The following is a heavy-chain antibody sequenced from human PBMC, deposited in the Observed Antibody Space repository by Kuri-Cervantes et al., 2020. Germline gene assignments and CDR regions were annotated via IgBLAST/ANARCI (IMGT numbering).Heavy chain of an antibody. CDR3: ARLDNAFNI. Sequence: ETLSLTCAASGFTFGKFWMSWVRQAPGKGLEWVASIHQDGSETYYVDSVRGRFTISRDDAKNSLYLQMDSLRAEDTAMYYCARLDNAFNIWGQGTMVTVSS. V-gene: IGHV3-7*01. D-gene: IGHD3-9*01. CDR2: IHQDGSET. CDR1: GFTFGKFW. J-gene: IGHJ3*02.